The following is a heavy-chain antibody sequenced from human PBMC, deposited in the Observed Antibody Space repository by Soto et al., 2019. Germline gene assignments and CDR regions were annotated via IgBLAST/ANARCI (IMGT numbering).Heavy chain of an antibody. J-gene: IGHJ4*02. D-gene: IGHD3-10*01. V-gene: IGHV3-72*01. CDR2: TRNKANSYTT. CDR3: ARDPRGGYFDY. Sequence: PGGSLRLSCAASGFTFSDHYMDWVRQAPGKGLEWVGRTRNKANSYTTEYAASVKGRFTISRDDSKNSLYLQMNSLKTEDTAVYYCARDPRGGYFDYWGQGTLVTVSS. CDR1: GFTFSDHY.